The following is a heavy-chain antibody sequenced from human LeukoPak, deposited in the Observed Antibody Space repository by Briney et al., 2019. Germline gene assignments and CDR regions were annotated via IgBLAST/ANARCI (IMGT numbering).Heavy chain of an antibody. D-gene: IGHD1-1*01. J-gene: IGHJ5*02. V-gene: IGHV4-31*03. CDR1: GASISGGGFF. Sequence: SETLSLTCTVSGASISGGGFFWSWIRQPPGKDLEWIGHIHYSGSTHYRPSLKSRVTISVDTSKNQFSLRLSSVTAADTVVYFCARGGYVAGWFDPWGQGTLVIVSS. CDR3: ARGGYVAGWFDP. CDR2: IHYSGST.